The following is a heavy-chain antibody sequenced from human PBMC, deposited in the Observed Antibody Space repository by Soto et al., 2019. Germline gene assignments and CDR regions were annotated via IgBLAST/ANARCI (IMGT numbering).Heavy chain of an antibody. Sequence: QLQLPESGSGLVKPSQTLSLTCAVSGGSISSGGYSWSWIRQPPGKGLEWIGYIYHSGSTYYNPSLNSRVTISVDRSKNQFSLKLTSVTAADTAVYYCARVPDRWGQGTLVTVSS. D-gene: IGHD2-2*01. CDR3: ARVPDR. CDR2: IYHSGST. CDR1: GGSISSGGYS. V-gene: IGHV4-30-2*01. J-gene: IGHJ5*02.